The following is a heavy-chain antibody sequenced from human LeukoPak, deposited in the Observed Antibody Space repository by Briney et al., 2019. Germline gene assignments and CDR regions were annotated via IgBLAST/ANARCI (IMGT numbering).Heavy chain of an antibody. CDR3: AKGGYSSSWYSRTAEYFQH. J-gene: IGHJ1*01. Sequence: GGSLRLSCAASGFTFSSYGMHWVRQAPGKGLEWVAFIRYDGSNKYYADSVKGRFTISRDNFKNTLYLQMNSLRAEDTAVYYCAKGGYSSSWYSRTAEYFQHWGQGTLVTVSS. D-gene: IGHD6-13*01. V-gene: IGHV3-30*02. CDR1: GFTFSSYG. CDR2: IRYDGSNK.